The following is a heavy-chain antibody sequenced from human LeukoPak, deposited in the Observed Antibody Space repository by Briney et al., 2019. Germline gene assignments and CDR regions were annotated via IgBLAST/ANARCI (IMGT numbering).Heavy chain of an antibody. CDR3: AKVGLGIVVVPAAMCYYYYYMDV. V-gene: IGHV3-30*02. Sequence: GGSLRLSCAASGFTFSSYGMHWVRQAPGKGLEWVAFIRYDGSNKYYADSVKGRFTISRDNSKNTLYLQMNSLRAEDTAVYYCAKVGLGIVVVPAAMCYYYYYMDVWGKGTTVTISS. CDR2: IRYDGSNK. CDR1: GFTFSSYG. J-gene: IGHJ6*03. D-gene: IGHD2-2*03.